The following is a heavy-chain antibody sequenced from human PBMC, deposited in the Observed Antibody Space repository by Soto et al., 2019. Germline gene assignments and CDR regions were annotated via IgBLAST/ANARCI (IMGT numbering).Heavy chain of an antibody. CDR2: IIPISETT. D-gene: IGHD2-2*01. J-gene: IGHJ6*02. V-gene: IGHV1-69*13. CDR3: ARSQGSSTSLEIYYYYYYGMDV. CDR1: GGTFSSYA. Sequence: SSVKVSCKASGGTFSSYAISWVRQAPGQGLEWMGGIIPISETTNYAQKFQGRVTITADESKSTAYTELSSLRSEDTAVYYCARSQGSSTSLEIYYYYYYGMDVWGQGTTVTVSS.